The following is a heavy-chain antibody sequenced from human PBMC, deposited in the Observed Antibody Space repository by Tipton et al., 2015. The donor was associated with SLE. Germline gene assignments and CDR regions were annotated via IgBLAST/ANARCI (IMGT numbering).Heavy chain of an antibody. CDR2: IYTSGST. CDR1: DGSISSSSYY. D-gene: IGHD6-19*01. V-gene: IGHV4-61*05. CDR3: ARGAEQWLVRSFDY. J-gene: IGHJ4*02. Sequence: TLSLTCTVSDGSISSSSYYWGWIRQPPGKGLEWIGYIYTSGSTNYNPSIKSRVTISVDTSKNQFSLKLSSVTAADTAVYYCARGAEQWLVRSFDYWGQGTLVPVSS.